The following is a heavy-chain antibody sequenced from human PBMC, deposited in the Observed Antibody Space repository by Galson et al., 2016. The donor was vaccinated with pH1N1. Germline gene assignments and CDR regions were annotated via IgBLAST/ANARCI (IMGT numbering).Heavy chain of an antibody. CDR1: GYTFTGYY. D-gene: IGHD1-26*01. J-gene: IGHJ6*02. CDR3: ARDLYSGYLRPTYYYYAMDV. Sequence: SVKVSCKASGYTFTGYYMHWVRQAPGQGLEWMGRINPSSGGTKYAQKFQGRVTMTRDTSISTAYMELRRLRSDDTAVYYGARDLYSGYLRPTYYYYAMDVWGQGTTVTVSS. CDR2: INPSSGGT. V-gene: IGHV1-2*06.